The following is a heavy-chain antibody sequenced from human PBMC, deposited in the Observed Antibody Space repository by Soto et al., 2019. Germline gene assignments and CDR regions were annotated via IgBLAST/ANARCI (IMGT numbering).Heavy chain of an antibody. J-gene: IGHJ6*02. CDR1: GFTFDDYT. CDR3: AKDAYDILTGSPPRGGMDV. V-gene: IGHV3-43*01. D-gene: IGHD3-9*01. CDR2: ISWDGGST. Sequence: TGGFLRLSCAASGFTFDDYTMHWVRQAPGKGLEWVSLISWDGGSTYYADSVKGRFTISRDNSKNSLYLQMNSLRTEDTALYYCAKDAYDILTGSPPRGGMDVWGQGTTVPVSS.